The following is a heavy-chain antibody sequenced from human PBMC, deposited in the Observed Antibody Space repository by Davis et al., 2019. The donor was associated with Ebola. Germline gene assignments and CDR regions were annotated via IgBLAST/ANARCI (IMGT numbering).Heavy chain of an antibody. J-gene: IGHJ4*02. Sequence: SQTLSLTCAFYGGSFSGYYWSWIRQPPGKGLEWIGEINHSGSTNYNPSLKSRVTISVDTSKNQFSLKLSSVTAADTAVYYCARDVWAYYFDYWGQGTLVTVSS. CDR2: INHSGST. CDR1: GGSFSGYY. V-gene: IGHV4-34*01. CDR3: ARDVWAYYFDY. D-gene: IGHD2-8*01.